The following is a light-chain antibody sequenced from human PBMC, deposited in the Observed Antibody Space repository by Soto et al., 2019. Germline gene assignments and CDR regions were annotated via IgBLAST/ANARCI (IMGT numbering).Light chain of an antibody. CDR1: QSVSSSY. CDR2: GAS. CDR3: QQYGSSPLYT. V-gene: IGKV3-20*01. J-gene: IGKJ2*01. Sequence: EIVLTQSPGTLSLSPGERATLSCRASQSVSSSYLACYQQKPGQAPRLLIYGASRRSTGIPDRVSGSGSETDFTLAISRLEPEDFAVYYGQQYGSSPLYTLGQGPKLEIK.